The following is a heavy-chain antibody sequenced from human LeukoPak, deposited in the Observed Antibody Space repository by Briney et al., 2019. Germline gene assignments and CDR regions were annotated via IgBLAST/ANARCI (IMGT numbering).Heavy chain of an antibody. CDR3: ARTSYGDYVSYYYYYMDV. J-gene: IGHJ6*03. Sequence: SQTLSLXCTVSGGSISSYYWSWIRQPAGKGLEWIGRIYTSGGTNYNPSLKSRVTMSVDTSKNQFSLKLSSVTAADTAVYYCARTSYGDYVSYYYYYMDVWGKGTTVTVSS. D-gene: IGHD4-17*01. V-gene: IGHV4-4*07. CDR2: IYTSGGT. CDR1: GGSISSYY.